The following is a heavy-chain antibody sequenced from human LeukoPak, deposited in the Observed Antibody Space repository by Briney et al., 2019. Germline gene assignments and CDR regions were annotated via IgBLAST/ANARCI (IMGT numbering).Heavy chain of an antibody. CDR1: GYTFISYD. CDR3: ARSKDGYGVGY. J-gene: IGHJ4*02. Sequence: ASVKVSCKASGYTFISYDINWVRQATGQGLEWMGRINPNSGGTNYAQKFQGRVTMTRDTSISTAYMELSRLRSDDTAVYYCARSKDGYGVGYWGQGTLVTVSS. D-gene: IGHD5-24*01. CDR2: INPNSGGT. V-gene: IGHV1-2*06.